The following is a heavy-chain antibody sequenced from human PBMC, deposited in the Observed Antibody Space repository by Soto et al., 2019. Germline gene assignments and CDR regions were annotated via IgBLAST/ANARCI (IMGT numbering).Heavy chain of an antibody. CDR1: VFTFSSSL. D-gene: IGHD5-18*01. CDR3: AAGYGTYYFDY. V-gene: IGHV3-11*01. CDR2: ISSSGSTI. Sequence: GSLRLSCPASVFTFSSSLISWVRQAPGKGLEWVSYISSSGSTIYYADSVKGRFTISRDNAKNALYLQMNSLRAEDTAVYYCAAGYGTYYFDYWGQGTLVTVSS. J-gene: IGHJ4*02.